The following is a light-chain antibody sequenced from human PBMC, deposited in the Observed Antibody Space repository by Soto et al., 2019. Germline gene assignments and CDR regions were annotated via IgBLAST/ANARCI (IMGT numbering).Light chain of an antibody. V-gene: IGKV1-16*02. CDR1: QDIRNH. CDR3: QQYNSYPIT. J-gene: IGKJ5*01. CDR2: AAS. Sequence: DIQMTQSPSSLSASVGDRVTITCRASQDIRNHLAWFQQKPGQAPKSLISAASTLQIGVPSKFSGSGSGTAFTLTISSLQPEDVATYYCQQYNSYPITFGQGTRLEIK.